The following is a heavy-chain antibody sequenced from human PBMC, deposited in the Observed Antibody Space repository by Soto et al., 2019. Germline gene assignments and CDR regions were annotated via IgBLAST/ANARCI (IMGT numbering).Heavy chain of an antibody. J-gene: IGHJ4*02. V-gene: IGHV3-23*01. CDR1: GFTFSSYA. Sequence: EVQVLESGGGLVQPGGSLRLSCTASGFTFSSYAMSWVRQAPGKGLEWVSVITGRGDTTYYADSAKGRFTISRDNSNNTLFLQMDSLRVDDTAVYYCARAPRSPGIWYYIDDLGQGALVTVSS. CDR2: ITGRGDTT. CDR3: ARAPRSPGIWYYIDD. D-gene: IGHD3-10*01.